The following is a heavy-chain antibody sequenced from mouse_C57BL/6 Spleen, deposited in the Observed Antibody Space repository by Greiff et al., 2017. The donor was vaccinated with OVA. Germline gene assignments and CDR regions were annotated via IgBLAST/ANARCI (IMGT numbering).Heavy chain of an antibody. CDR2: IDPNSGGT. J-gene: IGHJ4*01. CDR3: ARWDGNSSYAMDY. Sequence: VQLQQPGAELVKPGASVKLSCKASGYTFTSYWMHWVKQRPGRGLEWIGRIDPNSGGTKYNEKFKSKATLTVDKPSSTAYMQLSSLTSEDAAVYYGARWDGNSSYAMDYWGQGTSVTVSS. D-gene: IGHD2-1*01. V-gene: IGHV1-72*01. CDR1: GYTFTSYW.